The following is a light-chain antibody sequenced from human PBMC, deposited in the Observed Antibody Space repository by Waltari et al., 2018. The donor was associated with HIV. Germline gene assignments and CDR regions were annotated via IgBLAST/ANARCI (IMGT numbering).Light chain of an antibody. V-gene: IGLV3-21*02. J-gene: IGLJ2*01. CDR2: VVS. CDR1: NIAGRK. CDR3: QVWDESNEQVV. Sequence: YVLTQPPSVSVAPGQTARITCGGYNIAGRKVPWYQRRSGQPPALVVFVVSDRPSGIPERFSGSISGNTATLIISRVEDGDEADYYCQVWDESNEQVVFGGGTRLTVL.